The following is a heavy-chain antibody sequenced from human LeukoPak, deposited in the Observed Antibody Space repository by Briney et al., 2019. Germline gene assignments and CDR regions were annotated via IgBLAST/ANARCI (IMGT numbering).Heavy chain of an antibody. D-gene: IGHD2-2*01. J-gene: IGHJ3*02. CDR2: INHSGST. CDR1: GGSFSGYY. Sequence: PSETLSLTCAVYGGSFSGYYWSWIRQPPGKGLEWIGEINHSGSTNYNPSLKSRVTISVDTSKNQFSLKLSSVTAADTAVYYCARALRGIVVVPAAASGAFDIWGQGTMVTASS. V-gene: IGHV4-34*01. CDR3: ARALRGIVVVPAAASGAFDI.